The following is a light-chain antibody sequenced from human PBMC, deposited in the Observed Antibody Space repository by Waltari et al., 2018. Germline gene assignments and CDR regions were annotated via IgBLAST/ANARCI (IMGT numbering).Light chain of an antibody. CDR3: MQATHWPVT. CDR1: QSLVYTDGISY. J-gene: IGKJ5*01. V-gene: IGKV2-30*01. CDR2: KVS. Sequence: DVGLTQSPLSLPVTLGQPASISCRSSQSLVYTDGISYLNWFHQRPGQAPRRLIYKVSKRDSGVPDRFSGRGSGTDFTLMISSVEADDVGVYFCMQATHWPVTFGQGTRLEIK.